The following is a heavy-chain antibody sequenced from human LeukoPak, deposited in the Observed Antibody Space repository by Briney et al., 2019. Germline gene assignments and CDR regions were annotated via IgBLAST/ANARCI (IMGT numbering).Heavy chain of an antibody. Sequence: PGGSLRLSCSASGFTFRSYTMHWVRQAPGKGLEYVSSIGGGGDSTYYAESVKGRFTVSRDNAKNTLFLQTSSLKPEDTAVYYCVKDRSGTYSFDSWGQGTLVTVSS. CDR1: GFTFRSYT. D-gene: IGHD1-26*01. J-gene: IGHJ4*02. V-gene: IGHV3-64D*06. CDR2: IGGGGDST. CDR3: VKDRSGTYSFDS.